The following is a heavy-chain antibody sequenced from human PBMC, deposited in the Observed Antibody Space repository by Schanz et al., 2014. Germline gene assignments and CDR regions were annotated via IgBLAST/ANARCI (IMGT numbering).Heavy chain of an antibody. V-gene: IGHV1-18*01. D-gene: IGHD3-10*01. Sequence: QVLQVQSVSELKKPGTSVKVSCKASGYTFNNYTYVMIWVRQAPGQGLEWMGWISAYNGHTDYAQKLQGRVTLTADTSTSTAYMELRILRSDDTAVYYCARAKRFGDMDVWGQGTLVIVSS. CDR1: GYTFNNYTYV. CDR3: ARAKRFGDMDV. J-gene: IGHJ6*02. CDR2: ISAYNGHT.